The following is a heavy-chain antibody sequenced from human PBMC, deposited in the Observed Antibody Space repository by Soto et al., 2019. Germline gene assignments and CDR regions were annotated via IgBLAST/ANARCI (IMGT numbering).Heavy chain of an antibody. V-gene: IGHV1-3*01. D-gene: IGHD1-7*01. CDR2: INAGNGNT. CDR3: ARDPLRRTGTTYYYYYMDV. Sequence: ASVKVSCKASGYSFTNYAIHWVRQAPGQRLEWMGWINAGNGNTKYSQRFQGRATITRDTSASTAYMELSSLRSEDTAVHYCARDPLRRTGTTYYYYYMDVWGKGTTVTVSS. CDR1: GYSFTNYA. J-gene: IGHJ6*03.